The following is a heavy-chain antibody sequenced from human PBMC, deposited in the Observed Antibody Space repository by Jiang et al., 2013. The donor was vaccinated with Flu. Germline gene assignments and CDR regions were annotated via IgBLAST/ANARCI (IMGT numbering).Heavy chain of an antibody. J-gene: IGHJ4*02. CDR2: IYYSGST. Sequence: LLKPSETLSLTCTVSGGSVSSGSYYWSWIRQPPGKGLEWIGYIYYSGSTNYNPSLKSRVTISVDTSKNQFSLKLSSVTAADTAVYYCARSDCSGGSCYSRGTDYWGQGTLVTVSS. CDR3: ARSDCSGGSCYSRGTDY. D-gene: IGHD2-15*01. V-gene: IGHV4-61*01. CDR1: GGSVSSGSYY.